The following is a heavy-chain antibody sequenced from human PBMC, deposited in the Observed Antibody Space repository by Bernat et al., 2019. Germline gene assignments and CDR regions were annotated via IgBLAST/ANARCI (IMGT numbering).Heavy chain of an antibody. CDR3: VKGDYYYHDSIAYLDH. CDR2: MSGSGIDT. V-gene: IGHV3-23*01. CDR1: GFTFLSYA. D-gene: IGHD3-22*01. Sequence: EVQLLESGGGLVQPGGSLRLSCAASGFTFLSYAMSWVRQAPGKGLEWVSAMSGSGIDTYYTDSVKGRFTISRDNSKDTLYLQMNSLRAEDTAVYFCVKGDYYYHDSIAYLDHWGQGTLVTVSS. J-gene: IGHJ4*02.